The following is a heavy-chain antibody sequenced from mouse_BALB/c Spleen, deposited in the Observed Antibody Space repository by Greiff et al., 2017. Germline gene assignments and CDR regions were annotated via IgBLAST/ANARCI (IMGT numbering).Heavy chain of an antibody. CDR3: ARVYGYDFDY. CDR2: ISSGGST. Sequence: EVKLMESGGGLVKPGGSLKLSCAASGFTFSSYAMSWVRQTPEKRLEWVASISSGGSTYYPDSVKGRFTISRDNARNILYLQMSSLRSEDTAMYYCARVYGYDFDYWGQGTTLTVSS. J-gene: IGHJ2*01. D-gene: IGHD2-2*01. V-gene: IGHV5-6-5*01. CDR1: GFTFSSYA.